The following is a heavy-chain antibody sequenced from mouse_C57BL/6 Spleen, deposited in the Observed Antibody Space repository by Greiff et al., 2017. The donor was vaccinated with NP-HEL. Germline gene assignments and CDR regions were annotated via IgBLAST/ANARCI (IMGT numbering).Heavy chain of an antibody. Sequence: QVQLKQPGAELVKPGASVKMSCKASGYTFTSYWITWVKQRPGQGLEWIGDIYPGSGSTNYNEKFKSKATLTVDTSSSTAYMQLSSLTSEDSAVYYCAREFTRYAMDYWGQGTSVTVSS. CDR1: GYTFTSYW. V-gene: IGHV1-55*01. J-gene: IGHJ4*01. CDR3: AREFTRYAMDY. CDR2: IYPGSGST.